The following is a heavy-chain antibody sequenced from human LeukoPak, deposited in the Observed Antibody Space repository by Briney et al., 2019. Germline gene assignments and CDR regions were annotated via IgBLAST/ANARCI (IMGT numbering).Heavy chain of an antibody. CDR3: ASGDQMVQGVIIH. J-gene: IGHJ4*02. Sequence: PSETLSLTCTVSGGSISSYYWSWIRQPPGKGLEWIGYIYYSGSTNYNPSLKSRVTISVDTSKNQFSLKLSSVTAADTAVYYCASGDQMVQGVIIHWGQGTLVTVSS. V-gene: IGHV4-59*01. CDR1: GGSISSYY. CDR2: IYYSGST. D-gene: IGHD3-10*01.